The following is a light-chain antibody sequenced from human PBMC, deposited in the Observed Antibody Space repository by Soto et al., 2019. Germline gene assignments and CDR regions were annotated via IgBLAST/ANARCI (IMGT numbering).Light chain of an antibody. CDR3: QQAYSTPWT. Sequence: DTVLTQSPATLSLSAGERATLYCRASQRVSGGFLAWYQQKPGLAPRLILYDTSFRATGIPDRFSGSGSGTDFTLTINSLQPEDFATYYCQQAYSTPWTFGQGTKVDIK. J-gene: IGKJ1*01. CDR1: QRVSGGF. CDR2: DTS. V-gene: IGKV3D-20*01.